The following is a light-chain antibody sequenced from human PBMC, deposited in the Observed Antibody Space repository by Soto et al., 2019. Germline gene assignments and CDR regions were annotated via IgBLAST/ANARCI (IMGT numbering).Light chain of an antibody. CDR1: SSDVGIYNY. V-gene: IGLV2-14*01. Sequence: SVLTQPASVSGSPGQSIAISCTGTSSDVGIYNYVSWYQQHPGKVPKLIIYEVSNRPSGVSNRFSGSKSGNTASLTISGLQAEDEADYYYSSYTTSSTRVFGTGTKVTVL. CDR3: SSYTTSSTRV. J-gene: IGLJ1*01. CDR2: EVS.